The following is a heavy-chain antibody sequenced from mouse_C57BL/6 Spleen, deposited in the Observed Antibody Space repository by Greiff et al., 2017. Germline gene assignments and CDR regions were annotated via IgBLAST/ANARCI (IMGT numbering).Heavy chain of an antibody. CDR3: ARSDGYYGDY. CDR1: GYAFTNYL. V-gene: IGHV1-54*01. D-gene: IGHD2-3*01. Sequence: QVQLQQSGAELVRPGTSVKVSCKASGYAFTNYLIEWVKQRPGQGLEWIGVINPGSGGTNYNEKFKGKATLTADKSSSTAYMQLSSLTSEDSAVYFCARSDGYYGDYWGQGTTLTVSS. J-gene: IGHJ2*01. CDR2: INPGSGGT.